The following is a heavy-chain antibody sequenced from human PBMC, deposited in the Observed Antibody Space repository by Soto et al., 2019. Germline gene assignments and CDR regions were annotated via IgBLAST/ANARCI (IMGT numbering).Heavy chain of an antibody. D-gene: IGHD6-19*01. CDR2: INAGNGNT. CDR1: GYTFTSYA. V-gene: IGHV1-3*01. CDR3: ARDRASGYSSGWYFDY. Sequence: ASVKVSCKASGYTFTSYAMHWVRQAPGQRLEWMGWINAGNGNTKYSQKFQGRVTITRDTSASTAYMELSSLRSEDTAVYYCARDRASGYSSGWYFDYWGQGTLVTVSS. J-gene: IGHJ4*02.